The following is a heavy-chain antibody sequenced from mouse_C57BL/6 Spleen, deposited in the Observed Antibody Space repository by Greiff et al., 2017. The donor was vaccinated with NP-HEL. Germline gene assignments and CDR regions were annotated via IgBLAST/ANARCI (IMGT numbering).Heavy chain of an antibody. Sequence: EVHLVESGGGLVKPGGSLKLSCAASGFTFSDYGMHWVRQAPEKGLEWVAYISSGSSTIYYAATVKGRFTISRDNAKNTLFLQMTSLRSEDTAMYYCARPGYYSNYEFAYWGQGTLVTVSA. CDR3: ARPGYYSNYEFAY. CDR1: GFTFSDYG. V-gene: IGHV5-17*01. J-gene: IGHJ3*01. CDR2: ISSGSSTI. D-gene: IGHD2-5*01.